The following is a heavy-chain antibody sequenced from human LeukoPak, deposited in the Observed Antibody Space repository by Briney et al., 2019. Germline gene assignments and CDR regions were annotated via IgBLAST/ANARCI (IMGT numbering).Heavy chain of an antibody. D-gene: IGHD1-26*01. J-gene: IGHJ4*02. Sequence: SVKVSCKASGGTFSSYAISWVRQAPGQGLEWMGRIIPILGTANYAQKFQGRVTITADESTSTAYMELSSLRSEDTAVYYCARDLSGSYYFDYWGQGTLVTVSS. CDR3: ARDLSGSYYFDY. CDR1: GGTFSSYA. V-gene: IGHV1-69*11. CDR2: IIPILGTA.